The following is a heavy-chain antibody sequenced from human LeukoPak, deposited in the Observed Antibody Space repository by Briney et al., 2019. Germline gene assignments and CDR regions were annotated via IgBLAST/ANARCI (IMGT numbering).Heavy chain of an antibody. CDR3: ARQIVGATGLDY. J-gene: IGHJ4*02. CDR2: ISSSGRTV. Sequence: GGSLRLSCAASGFTFSSYEMKWVRQAPGKGLEWVSYISSSGRTVYYADSVKGRFTISRDNAKDSLYLQMNSLRAEDTAVYYCARQIVGATGLDYWGQGTLVIVSS. CDR1: GFTFSSYE. V-gene: IGHV3-48*03. D-gene: IGHD1-26*01.